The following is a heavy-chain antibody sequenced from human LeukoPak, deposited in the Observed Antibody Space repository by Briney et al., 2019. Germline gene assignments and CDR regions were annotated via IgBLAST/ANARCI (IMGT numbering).Heavy chain of an antibody. CDR3: ARGNFASGTYYNEDF. D-gene: IGHD3-10*01. Sequence: ASVKVSCKASGYTFTSYDISWVRQATGQGLEWMGWISPVSGITNYAQNFQGRVTMTWNTSISTAYMELSSLRSEDTAVYYCARGNFASGTYYNEDFWGQGTLVTVSS. J-gene: IGHJ4*02. CDR1: GYTFTSYD. V-gene: IGHV1-8*01. CDR2: ISPVSGIT.